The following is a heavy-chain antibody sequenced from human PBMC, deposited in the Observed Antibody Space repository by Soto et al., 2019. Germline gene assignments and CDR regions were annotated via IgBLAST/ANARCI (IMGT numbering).Heavy chain of an antibody. CDR3: ARVGGLGYCSSISCYDYGMDV. V-gene: IGHV4-34*01. CDR2: INHSGST. J-gene: IGHJ6*02. D-gene: IGHD2-2*01. Sequence: SETLSLTCAVYGGSFSGYYWSWIRQPPGKGLEWIGEINHSGSTNYNPSLKSRVTISLDTSKNQFSLKLSSVTDADTAVYYCARVGGLGYCSSISCYDYGMDVWGQGTTVT. CDR1: GGSFSGYY.